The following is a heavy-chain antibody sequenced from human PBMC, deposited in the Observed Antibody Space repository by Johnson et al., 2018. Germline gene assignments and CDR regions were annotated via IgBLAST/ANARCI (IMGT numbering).Heavy chain of an antibody. D-gene: IGHD2-8*01. CDR1: GFTFSTYP. Sequence: VQLVESGGAVVQPGGSLRLSCAASGFTFSTYPMSWVGQAPGKGLAWVSTINDAGATFYTDSVKGRFTVARDNSKNPLYLQMNILRAEEAAVYYCGKRWMLTTRACYFDHWGQGTLVTVSS. V-gene: IGHV3-23*04. CDR3: GKRWMLTTRACYFDH. J-gene: IGHJ4*02. CDR2: INDAGAT.